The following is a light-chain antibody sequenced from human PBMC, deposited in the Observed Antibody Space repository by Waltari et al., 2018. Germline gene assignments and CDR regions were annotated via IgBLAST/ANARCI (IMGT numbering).Light chain of an antibody. J-gene: IGLJ7*01. Sequence: QSALTQPRPVSGSPGQSVTISCTGTRRDVGSNNFVSWYQHHPDKAPKLIIYDINKRPSGVPDRFSGSKSGNTASLTISGLQAEDEADYYCGTWDSSLSGAVFGGGTLLTVL. CDR1: RRDVGSNNF. V-gene: IGLV2-11*01. CDR3: GTWDSSLSGAV. CDR2: DIN.